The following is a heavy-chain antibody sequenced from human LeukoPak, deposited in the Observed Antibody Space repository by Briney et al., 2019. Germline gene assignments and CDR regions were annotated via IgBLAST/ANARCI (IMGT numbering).Heavy chain of an antibody. V-gene: IGHV4-59*01. CDR2: IYYTGST. Sequence: SETLSLTCTLSGGSISTYYWSWVRQPPGKGLEWIGYIYYTGSTDYNPSLKSQVTMSVDTSKNQFSLKLSSVTAADTAVYSCASGSVRGEFDPWGQGTLVTVSS. CDR3: ASGSVRGEFDP. D-gene: IGHD3-10*01. J-gene: IGHJ5*02. CDR1: GGSISTYY.